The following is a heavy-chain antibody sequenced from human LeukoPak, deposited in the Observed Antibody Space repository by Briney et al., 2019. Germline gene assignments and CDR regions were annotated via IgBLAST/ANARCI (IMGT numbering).Heavy chain of an antibody. CDR1: GFTFSSYG. J-gene: IGHJ4*02. Sequence: PGGSLRLSCAASGFTFSSYGMSWVRQAPGKGLEWVSVISGSGGNTYYADSVKGRFTISRDNSKNTLYLQMNSLRAEDTAVYYCAKGAYDYIEMGYFDYWGQGTLVTVSS. D-gene: IGHD5-12*01. CDR3: AKGAYDYIEMGYFDY. V-gene: IGHV3-23*01. CDR2: ISGSGGNT.